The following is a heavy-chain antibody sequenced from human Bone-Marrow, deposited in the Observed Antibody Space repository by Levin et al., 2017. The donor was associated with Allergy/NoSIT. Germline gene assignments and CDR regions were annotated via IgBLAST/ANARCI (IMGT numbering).Heavy chain of an antibody. D-gene: IGHD3-10*01. CDR3: ARGWFGELVYH. CDR2: IYSGGST. CDR1: GFTVSSNY. V-gene: IGHV3-53*01. Sequence: GGSLRLSCAASGFTVSSNYMSWVRQAPGKGPEWVSVIYSGGSTYYADSVKGRFTISRDNSKNTLYLQMNSLRAEDTAVYYCARGWFGELVYHWGQGTLVTVSS. J-gene: IGHJ5*02.